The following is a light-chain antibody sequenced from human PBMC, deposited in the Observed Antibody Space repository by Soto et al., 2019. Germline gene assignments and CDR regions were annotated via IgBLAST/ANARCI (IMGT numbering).Light chain of an antibody. Sequence: EVVLTQSPGTVSLSPGERATLSCRASQSVTSNYLAWYQQKPGQAPRLLIYAASSRATGIPDSFSGSGSGTDFSLPITRLEPEDFAVYYCQQYGSSLTWTFGQGTKVEIK. CDR1: QSVTSNY. V-gene: IGKV3-20*01. CDR2: AAS. CDR3: QQYGSSLTWT. J-gene: IGKJ1*01.